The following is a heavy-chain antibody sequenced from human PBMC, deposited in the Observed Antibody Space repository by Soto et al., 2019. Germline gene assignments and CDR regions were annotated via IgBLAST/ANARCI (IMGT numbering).Heavy chain of an antibody. Sequence: QVQLVQSGAEVKKPGSSVKVSCKASGGTFSSYAISWVRQAPGQGLEWMGGIIPIFGTANYAQKFQGRVTITAYESTSTAYKALSSLTSEDTAVYYCATPRYSSGWYYYFDYWVQGSLLTVSS. J-gene: IGHJ4*02. CDR3: ATPRYSSGWYYYFDY. CDR1: GGTFSSYA. V-gene: IGHV1-69*01. CDR2: IIPIFGTA. D-gene: IGHD6-19*01.